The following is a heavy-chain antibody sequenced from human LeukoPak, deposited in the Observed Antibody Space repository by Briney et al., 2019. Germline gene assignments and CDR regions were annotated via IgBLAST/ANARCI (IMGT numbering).Heavy chain of an antibody. Sequence: GGSLRLSCAASGFTFSGYWMSWVRQTPEKGLEWVANIKQDGYEKYYVDSVKGRFTISRDNAKNSLYLQMNSLRAEDTAVYYCARDGTYYDFWSGYFYYYYYGMDVWGQGTTVTVSS. D-gene: IGHD3-3*01. CDR1: GFTFSGYW. CDR2: IKQDGYEK. J-gene: IGHJ6*02. CDR3: ARDGTYYDFWSGYFYYYYYGMDV. V-gene: IGHV3-7*03.